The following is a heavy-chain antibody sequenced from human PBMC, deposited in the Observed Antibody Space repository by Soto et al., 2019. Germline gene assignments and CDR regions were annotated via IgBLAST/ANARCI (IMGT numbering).Heavy chain of an antibody. CDR1: GFTFSSYA. Sequence: EVQLLESGGGLVQPGGSLRLSCAASGFTFSSYAMNWVRQAPGKGLEWVSVISGSGGSTYYADSVKGRFTISRDNSKNTVYLQMNSLSAEDTAVYYGARRSSGWYFDYWGQGTLVTVSS. CDR2: ISGSGGST. V-gene: IGHV3-23*01. J-gene: IGHJ4*02. D-gene: IGHD6-19*01. CDR3: ARRSSGWYFDY.